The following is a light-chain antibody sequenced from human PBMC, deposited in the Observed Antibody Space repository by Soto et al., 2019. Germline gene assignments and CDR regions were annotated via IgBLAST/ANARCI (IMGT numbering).Light chain of an antibody. J-gene: IGKJ1*01. V-gene: IGKV1-5*01. CDR2: AAS. Sequence: DIQMTHSPSSPSASVGDRVTITCRASHSISSYLNWYQQKPGKAPKLLIYAASSLQSGVPSRFSGSGSGTEFTLTISSLQPDDFATYYCQQYNSYSTWTFGQGTKVDI. CDR3: QQYNSYSTWT. CDR1: HSISSY.